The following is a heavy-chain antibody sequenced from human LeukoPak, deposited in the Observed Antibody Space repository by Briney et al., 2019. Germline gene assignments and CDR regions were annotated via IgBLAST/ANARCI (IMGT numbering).Heavy chain of an antibody. J-gene: IGHJ4*02. Sequence: SVKVSCNASGGTSNSYASSWWRQAPGQGREWMVGIIPIFGTTNYARKFLGRVTPIADEYTRNTYNELSSLRSEDTAVYYCARDNDSRAPPHFDYWGQGTLVTVSS. D-gene: IGHD3-16*01. CDR2: IIPIFGTT. V-gene: IGHV1-69*01. CDR3: ARDNDSRAPPHFDY. CDR1: GGTSNSYA.